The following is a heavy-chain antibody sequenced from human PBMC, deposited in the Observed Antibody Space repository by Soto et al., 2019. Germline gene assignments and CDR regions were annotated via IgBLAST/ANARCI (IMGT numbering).Heavy chain of an antibody. Sequence: GGSLRLSCAASGFTFSSYAMVWVRQAPGKGLEWVSTITGNSGSTAYGDSVKGRFTISRDNSKSTLYLQMNSLRVEDTAAYYCARYYYDSSGYDGMDVWGQGTTVTVSS. CDR1: GFTFSSYA. D-gene: IGHD3-22*01. CDR3: ARYYYDSSGYDGMDV. J-gene: IGHJ6*02. CDR2: ITGNSGST. V-gene: IGHV3-23*01.